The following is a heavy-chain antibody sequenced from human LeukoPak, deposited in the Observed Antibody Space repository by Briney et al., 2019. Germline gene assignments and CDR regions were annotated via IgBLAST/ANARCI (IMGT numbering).Heavy chain of an antibody. CDR2: INPNSGGT. CDR1: GYTFTGYY. Sequence: GASVKVSCKASGYTFTGYYMHWVRQAPGQGLEWMGRINPNSGGTNYAQKFQGRVTMTRDTSISTAYMELSRLRSDDTAVYYCARDRLMADSSSWYWLFDYWRQGTLVTVSS. J-gene: IGHJ4*02. D-gene: IGHD6-13*01. CDR3: ARDRLMADSSSWYWLFDY. V-gene: IGHV1-2*06.